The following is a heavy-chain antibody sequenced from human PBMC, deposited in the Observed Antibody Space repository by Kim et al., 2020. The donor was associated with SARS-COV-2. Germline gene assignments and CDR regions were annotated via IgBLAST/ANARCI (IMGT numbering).Heavy chain of an antibody. CDR3: ARDPHYSGYDLNWFDP. CDR2: IYYSGST. Sequence: SETLSLTCTVSGGSISSSSYYWGWIRQPPGKGLEWIGSIYYSGSTYYNPSLKSRVTISVDTSKNQFSLKLSSVTAADTAVYYCARDPHYSGYDLNWFDPWGQGTLVTVSS. V-gene: IGHV4-39*07. D-gene: IGHD5-12*01. J-gene: IGHJ5*02. CDR1: GGSISSSSYY.